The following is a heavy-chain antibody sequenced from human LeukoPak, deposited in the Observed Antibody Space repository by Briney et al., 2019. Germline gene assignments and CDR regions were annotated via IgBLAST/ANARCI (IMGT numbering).Heavy chain of an antibody. CDR2: ICGSGDST. D-gene: IGHD4-17*01. Sequence: GGSLRLSCAASGFTLSNYAMSWVRQAPVKGLEWVSAICGSGDSTYYADSVKGRFTISRDNSKNTLYLQMNSLRAEDTAVYYCAKDWGDYGDYLPLDYWGQGTLVTVSS. J-gene: IGHJ4*02. CDR3: AKDWGDYGDYLPLDY. V-gene: IGHV3-23*01. CDR1: GFTLSNYA.